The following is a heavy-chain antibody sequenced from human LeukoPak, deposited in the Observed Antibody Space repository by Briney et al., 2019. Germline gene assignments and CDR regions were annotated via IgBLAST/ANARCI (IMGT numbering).Heavy chain of an antibody. J-gene: IGHJ4*02. CDR3: AKNGGSQCYSHLDS. CDR2: TSGSSGST. Sequence: GGSLRLSCAASGFTFSSYAMSWVRQAPGKGLEWVSGTSGSSGSTYYAGSVKGRFTISRDNSKNTLYLQMNSLRVEDTAVYYCAKNGGSQCYSHLDSWGQGTLVTVSS. D-gene: IGHD2-15*01. CDR1: GFTFSSYA. V-gene: IGHV3-23*01.